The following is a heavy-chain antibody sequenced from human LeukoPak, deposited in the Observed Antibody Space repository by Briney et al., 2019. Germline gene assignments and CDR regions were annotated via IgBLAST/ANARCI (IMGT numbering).Heavy chain of an antibody. CDR3: AKDFWAMDTAMITSRNYFDY. CDR2: ISGSGGST. J-gene: IGHJ4*02. CDR1: GFTFSSYA. D-gene: IGHD5-18*01. Sequence: PGGSLRLSCAASGFTFSSYAMSWVRQAPGKGLEWVSAISGSGGSTYYADSVKGRFTISRDNSKNTLYLQMNSLRADDTAVYYCAKDFWAMDTAMITSRNYFDYWGQGTLVTVSS. V-gene: IGHV3-23*01.